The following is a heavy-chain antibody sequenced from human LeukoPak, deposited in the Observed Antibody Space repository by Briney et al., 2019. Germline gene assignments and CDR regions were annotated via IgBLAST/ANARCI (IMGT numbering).Heavy chain of an antibody. CDR2: ISSDGANK. Sequence: QTGRSLRLSCAASGFPFSSYGMHWVRQAPGKGLEWVSFISSDGANKYYADSVKGRFTISRDNSKNTLYLQMNSLRGDDTGMYFCAKDSSSSNYYYGLDVWGQGTTVTVSS. J-gene: IGHJ6*02. D-gene: IGHD6-13*01. V-gene: IGHV3-30*18. CDR1: GFPFSSYG. CDR3: AKDSSSSNYYYGLDV.